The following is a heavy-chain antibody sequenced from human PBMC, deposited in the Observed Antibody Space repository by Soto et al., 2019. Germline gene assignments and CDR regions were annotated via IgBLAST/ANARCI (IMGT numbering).Heavy chain of an antibody. CDR2: ISYHGSNK. CDR3: AKVGGCSLLPIYDYYYYSKDV. Sequence: QVQLVESGGGGAQPGRSLRLSCAASGFTCSSYGMHWDRQAAGKALERVAVISYHGSNKYYADSVNGRFTSSRDNSNNTLYLQMNRLRGEDTAVYYCAKVGGCSLLPIYDYYYYSKDVWGKVTTVAVSS. J-gene: IGHJ6*03. V-gene: IGHV3-30*18. CDR1: GFTCSSYG. D-gene: IGHD2-15*01.